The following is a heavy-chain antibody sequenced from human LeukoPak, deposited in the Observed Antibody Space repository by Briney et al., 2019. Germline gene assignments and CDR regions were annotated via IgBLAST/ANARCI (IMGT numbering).Heavy chain of an antibody. J-gene: IGHJ4*02. Sequence: SETLFLTCAVYGGAFSGYYWSWIRQPPGNGLEWIGEINHSGSTNYNPSLKSRVTISVDTSKNQFSLNLRSVTAADTAVYYCARWGSADYGDYWGQGTLVTVSS. CDR3: ARWGSADYGDY. D-gene: IGHD3-16*01. CDR2: INHSGST. V-gene: IGHV4-34*01. CDR1: GGAFSGYY.